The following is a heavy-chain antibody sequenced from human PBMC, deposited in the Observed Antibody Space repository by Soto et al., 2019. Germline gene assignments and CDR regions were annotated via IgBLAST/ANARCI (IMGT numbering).Heavy chain of an antibody. CDR1: GGSISTSNW. CDR2: IYHNGDT. CDR3: AREVGGWLDY. V-gene: IGHV4-4*02. D-gene: IGHD6-19*01. J-gene: IGHJ4*02. Sequence: SDTLSLTCGISGGSISTSNWWSWVRQPPEKGLEWIGQIYHNGDTIYKPSLESQVTISVDKSKNHFSLRLNSVTAADTAVYYCAREVGGWLDYWGQGTRVT.